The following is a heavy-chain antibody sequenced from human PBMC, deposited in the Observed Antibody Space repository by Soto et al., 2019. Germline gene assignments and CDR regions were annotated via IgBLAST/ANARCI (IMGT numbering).Heavy chain of an antibody. J-gene: IGHJ4*02. D-gene: IGHD6-13*01. CDR3: AKCPQQLIVYFDY. CDR2: IIPILGIA. CDR1: GGTFSSYT. V-gene: IGHV1-69*02. Sequence: SVKVSCKASGGTFSSYTISWVRQAPGQGLEWMGRIIPILGIANYAQKFQGRVTITADKSTSTAYMELSSLRSEDTAVYYCAKCPQQLIVYFDYWGQGTQVTVSS.